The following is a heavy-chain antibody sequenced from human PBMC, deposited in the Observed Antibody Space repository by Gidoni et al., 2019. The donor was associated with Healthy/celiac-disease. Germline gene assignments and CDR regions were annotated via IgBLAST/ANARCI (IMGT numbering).Heavy chain of an antibody. D-gene: IGHD3-16*01. CDR1: GSTFSSYS. CDR3: ASLASTFLYDYGMDV. Sequence: EVQLVASGGGLVKPGGSLRLSCAASGSTFSSYSMNWVRQAPGKGLEWVSSISSSSSYIYYADSVKGRFTISRDNAKNSLYLQMNSLRAEDTAVYYCASLASTFLYDYGMDVWGQGTTVTVSS. J-gene: IGHJ6*02. V-gene: IGHV3-21*01. CDR2: ISSSSSYI.